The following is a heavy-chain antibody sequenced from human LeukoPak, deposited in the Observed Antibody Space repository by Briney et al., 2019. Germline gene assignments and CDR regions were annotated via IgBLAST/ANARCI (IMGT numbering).Heavy chain of an antibody. J-gene: IGHJ6*02. CDR3: ARDRGLWFGTCYGMDV. CDR2: ISACNGNT. Sequence: ASVKVSCKASGYTFTSYVISWVRQAPGQGLEWMGWISACNGNTYYAQKLQGRVTMTTDTSTSTAYMELRSLRSDDTAVYYCARDRGLWFGTCYGMDVWGQGTTVTVSS. D-gene: IGHD3-10*01. V-gene: IGHV1-18*01. CDR1: GYTFTSYV.